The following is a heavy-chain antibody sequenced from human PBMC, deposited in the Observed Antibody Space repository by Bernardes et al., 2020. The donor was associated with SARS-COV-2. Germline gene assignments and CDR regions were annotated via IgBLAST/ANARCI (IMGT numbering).Heavy chain of an antibody. CDR1: GGSVSSGSYY. J-gene: IGHJ6*02. D-gene: IGHD3-3*01. V-gene: IGHV4-61*01. Sequence: SETLSLTCTVSGGSVSSGSYYWSWHRQPPGKGLEWTGYTYYSGSTNYNPSPKSPVTISVDTSKHQFSLKLSSVTAADTAVYYCARDRWNCTIFCVVTRYGIDVWGQGTTVTVSS. CDR2: TYYSGST. CDR3: ARDRWNCTIFCVVTRYGIDV.